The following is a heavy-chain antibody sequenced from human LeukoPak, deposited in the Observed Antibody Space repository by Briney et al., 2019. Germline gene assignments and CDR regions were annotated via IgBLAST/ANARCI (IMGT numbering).Heavy chain of an antibody. D-gene: IGHD3-10*01. CDR1: GFTFSSYA. J-gene: IGHJ4*02. CDR3: AKGHLYYGSGSADY. Sequence: PGGSLRLSCAASGFTFSSYAMSWVRQAPGKGLEWVSAISGSGGSTYYADSVKGRFTISRDNSKNKLYLQMNSLRAEDTAVYYCAKGHLYYGSGSADYWGQGTLVTASS. CDR2: ISGSGGST. V-gene: IGHV3-23*01.